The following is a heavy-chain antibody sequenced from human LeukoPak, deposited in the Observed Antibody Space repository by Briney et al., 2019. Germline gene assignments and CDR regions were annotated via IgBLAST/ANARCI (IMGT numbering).Heavy chain of an antibody. Sequence: ASVKVSCKVSGYSLTDLPIHWVRQAPGKGLEWMGGFDSQDGKTSYAQKFQGRITMTEDTSTDTAYMELSSLTSEDTALYYCATYSTSWYRRDYYYYYMDVWGKGTTVTVSS. V-gene: IGHV1-24*01. CDR3: ATYSTSWYRRDYYYYYMDV. D-gene: IGHD6-13*01. J-gene: IGHJ6*03. CDR1: GYSLTDLP. CDR2: FDSQDGKT.